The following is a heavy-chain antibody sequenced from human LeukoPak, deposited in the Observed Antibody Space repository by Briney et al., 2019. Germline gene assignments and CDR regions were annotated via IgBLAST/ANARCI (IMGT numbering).Heavy chain of an antibody. CDR3: ARSGYSSSWYGFDY. J-gene: IGHJ4*02. CDR2: IKQDGSEK. V-gene: IGHV3-7*01. CDR1: GFTFSSYA. Sequence: PGGSLRLSCAASGFTFSSYAMSWVRQAPGKGLEWVANIKQDGSEKYYVDSVKGRFTISRDNAKNSLYLQMNSLRAEDTAVYYCARSGYSSSWYGFDYWGQGTLVTVSS. D-gene: IGHD6-13*01.